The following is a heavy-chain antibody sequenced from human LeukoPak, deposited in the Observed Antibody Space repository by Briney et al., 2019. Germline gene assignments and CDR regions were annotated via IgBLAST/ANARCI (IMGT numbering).Heavy chain of an antibody. CDR1: GFIVSSNY. CDR2: IYKDGRT. CDR3: ARDKIVGPTTLDY. J-gene: IGHJ4*02. V-gene: IGHV3-53*01. Sequence: GGSLRLFCAASGFIVSSNYMTWVRQAPGKGLEWVSVIYKDGRTFYADSVKGRFTISRDNAKNSLFLQMNSLRADDTAVYYCARDKIVGPTTLDYWGQGTLVTVSS. D-gene: IGHD1-26*01.